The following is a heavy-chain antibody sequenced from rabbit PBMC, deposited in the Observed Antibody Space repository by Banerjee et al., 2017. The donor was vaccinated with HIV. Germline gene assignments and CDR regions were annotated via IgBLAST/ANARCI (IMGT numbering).Heavy chain of an antibody. V-gene: IGHV1S40*01. Sequence: QSLEESGGGLVQPEGSLALTCKASGFSFSSSDYICWVRQAPGKGLEWISCIAGSSSGFTEPAPWAKGRFPGSKTAAPTVTSLMPRPAATVAVTYFCAMDTVSSFSRLSMVLWGAGTLFTV. D-gene: IGHD1-1*01. CDR3: AMDTVSSFSRLSMVL. J-gene: IGHJ3*01. CDR1: GFSFSSSDY. CDR2: IAGSSSGFT.